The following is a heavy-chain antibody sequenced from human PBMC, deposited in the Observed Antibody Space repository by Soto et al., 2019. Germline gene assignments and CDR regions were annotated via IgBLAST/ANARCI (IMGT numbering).Heavy chain of an antibody. J-gene: IGHJ6*02. Sequence: PWGSLRLSCAASGFTFSSYSMNWVRQAPGKGLEWVSSISSSSSYIYYADSVKGRFTISRDNAKNSLYLQMNSLRAEDTAVYYCARDQRTTIFGVVIPPRPADYYYYYGMDVWGQGTTVTVSS. CDR1: GFTFSSYS. CDR2: ISSSSSYI. D-gene: IGHD3-3*01. V-gene: IGHV3-21*01. CDR3: ARDQRTTIFGVVIPPRPADYYYYYGMDV.